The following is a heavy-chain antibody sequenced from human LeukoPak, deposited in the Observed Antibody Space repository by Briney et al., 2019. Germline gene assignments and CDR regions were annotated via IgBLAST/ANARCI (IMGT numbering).Heavy chain of an antibody. J-gene: IGHJ4*02. V-gene: IGHV3-30-3*01. Sequence: GRSLRISCAASGFTFSSYAMHWVRQAPGKGLEWVAVISYDGSNKYYADSVKGRFTISRDNAKNSLYLQMNSLRAEDTAVYYCASGSSSPDYWGQGTLVTVSS. CDR2: ISYDGSNK. CDR3: ASGSSSPDY. D-gene: IGHD6-6*01. CDR1: GFTFSSYA.